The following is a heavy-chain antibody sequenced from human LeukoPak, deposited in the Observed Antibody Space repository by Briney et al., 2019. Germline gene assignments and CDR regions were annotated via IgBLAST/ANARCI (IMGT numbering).Heavy chain of an antibody. J-gene: IGHJ3*02. CDR1: GFTFSSYW. Sequence: GGSLRLSCAASGFTFSSYWMSWVRQAPGKGLEGVADIKQDGSEKYYVDSVKGRFTISRDNAKNSLYLQMNSLRAEDTAVYYCARAARRGRWFGELLQRGDAFDIWGQGTMVTVSS. D-gene: IGHD3-10*01. CDR2: IKQDGSEK. CDR3: ARAARRGRWFGELLQRGDAFDI. V-gene: IGHV3-7*03.